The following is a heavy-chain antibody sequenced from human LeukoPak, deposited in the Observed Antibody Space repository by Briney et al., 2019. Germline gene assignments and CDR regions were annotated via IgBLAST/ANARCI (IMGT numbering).Heavy chain of an antibody. CDR2: IWYDGSNK. D-gene: IGHD3-9*01. CDR1: GFTFSSYG. Sequence: GRSLRLSCAASGFTFSSYGVHWVRQAPGKGLECVAVIWYDGSNKYYADSVKGRFTISRDNSKNTLYLQMNSLRAEDTAVYYCARDKEGYDILTGRGGNYFDYWGQGTLVTVSS. V-gene: IGHV3-33*01. J-gene: IGHJ4*02. CDR3: ARDKEGYDILTGRGGNYFDY.